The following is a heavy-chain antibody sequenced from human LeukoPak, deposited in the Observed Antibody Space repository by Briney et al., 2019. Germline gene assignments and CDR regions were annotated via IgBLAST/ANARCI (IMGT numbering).Heavy chain of an antibody. Sequence: SQTLSLTCTVSGGSISSGSYYWSWIRQPAGKGLEWIGCIYTSGSTNYNSSLKSRVTISVDTTKDQFSLKLSSVTAADTAVYYCAREESSGYYYPNYFDYWGQGTLVTVSS. CDR2: IYTSGST. D-gene: IGHD3-22*01. CDR1: GGSISSGSYY. CDR3: AREESSGYYYPNYFDY. J-gene: IGHJ4*02. V-gene: IGHV4-61*02.